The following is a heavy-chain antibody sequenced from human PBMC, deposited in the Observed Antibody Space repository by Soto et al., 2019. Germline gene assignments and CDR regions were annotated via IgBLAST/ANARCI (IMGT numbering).Heavy chain of an antibody. Sequence: SETLSVTCTLSDDSISIATHYWNWIRQHPGKGLEWIGYVSSSGNSYYSPSLKSRVFMSVDTSKNLFSLKLSSVTAADTAIYYCVGRLTYIYNYFDSWGQGTKVTVSS. D-gene: IGHD2-21*01. CDR1: DDSISIATHY. CDR3: VGRLTYIYNYFDS. V-gene: IGHV4-31*03. CDR2: VSSSGNS. J-gene: IGHJ4*02.